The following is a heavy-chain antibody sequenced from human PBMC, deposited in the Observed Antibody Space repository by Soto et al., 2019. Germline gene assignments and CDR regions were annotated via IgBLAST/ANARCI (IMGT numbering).Heavy chain of an antibody. CDR3: ARYFAGPSAFDI. J-gene: IGHJ3*02. CDR1: GGSISGYY. CDR2: INYFGST. V-gene: IGHV4-59*01. Sequence: PSETLSLTCTVSGGSISGYYWSWIRQPPGKRLEWIGYINYFGSTNYNPSLKSRVTISVDTSREQFSLRLDSVTAADTAVYYWARYFAGPSAFDIGGQGKMVTV. D-gene: IGHD3-9*01.